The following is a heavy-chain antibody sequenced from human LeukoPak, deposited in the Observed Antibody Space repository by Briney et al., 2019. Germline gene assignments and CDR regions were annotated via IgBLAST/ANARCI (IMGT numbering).Heavy chain of an antibody. CDR3: ARSWAGMYYPFYYFDY. D-gene: IGHD1-26*01. CDR2: INHRGTT. Sequence: SQTLSLTCTVSGGSISSGGYYWSWIRQPPGKGLEWIAEINHRGTTHYNPSLKSRVNISADTSKNQFSLHLDSVTAADTAVYYCARSWAGMYYPFYYFDYWDQGTLVSVSS. J-gene: IGHJ4*02. CDR1: GGSISSGGYY. V-gene: IGHV4-30-2*01.